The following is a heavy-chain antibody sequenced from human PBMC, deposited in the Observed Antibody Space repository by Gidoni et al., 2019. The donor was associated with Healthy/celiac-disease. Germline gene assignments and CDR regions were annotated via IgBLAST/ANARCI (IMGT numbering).Heavy chain of an antibody. J-gene: IGHJ2*01. CDR1: GFTFSSYS. V-gene: IGHV3-21*01. CDR2: ISGSSRYI. CDR3: AREGYGDYDWYFDL. D-gene: IGHD4-17*01. Sequence: ASGFTFSSYSMNWVRQAPGKGLEWVSSISGSSRYIYYADSVKGRFTIPRDNAKNSLYLQMNSLRAEDTAVYYCAREGYGDYDWYFDLWGRGTLVTVSS.